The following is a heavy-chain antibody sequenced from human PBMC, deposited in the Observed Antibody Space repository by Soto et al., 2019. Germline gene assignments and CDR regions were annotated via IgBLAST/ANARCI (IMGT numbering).Heavy chain of an antibody. D-gene: IGHD4-17*01. CDR1: GFTFSSYA. Sequence: QVQLVESGGGVVQPGRSLRLSCAASGFTFSSYAMHWVRQAPGKGLEWVTIIWYDGSNKNYADSVKGRFTISRDNSKNTVYLQMSSLRVEDTAVYYCARDSGGDYHNYYMDVWGKGTLVTVSS. CDR3: ARDSGGDYHNYYMDV. V-gene: IGHV3-33*01. CDR2: IWYDGSNK. J-gene: IGHJ6*03.